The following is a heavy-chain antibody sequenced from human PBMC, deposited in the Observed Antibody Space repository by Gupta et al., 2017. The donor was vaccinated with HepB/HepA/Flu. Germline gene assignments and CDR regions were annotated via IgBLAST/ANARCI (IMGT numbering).Heavy chain of an antibody. CDR2: IYYSGST. D-gene: IGHD3-22*01. CDR1: GGSISSSSYY. J-gene: IGHJ4*02. V-gene: IGHV4-39*01. CDR3: ANYRNYYDTPGFDY. Sequence: QLQLQESGPGLVKPSETLSLTCTVSGGSISSSSYYWGWIRQPPGKGLEWIGSIYYSGSTYYNPSLKSRVTISVDTSKNQFSLKLSSVTAADTAVYYCANYRNYYDTPGFDYWGQGTLVTVSS.